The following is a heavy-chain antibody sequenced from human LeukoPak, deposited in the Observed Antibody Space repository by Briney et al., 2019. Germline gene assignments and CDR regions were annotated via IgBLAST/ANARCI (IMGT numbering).Heavy chain of an antibody. CDR1: GGSISSSSYF. V-gene: IGHV4-39*01. Sequence: SGTLSLTCTVSGGSISSSSYFWGWIRQPPGKGLEWIGSIFYSGSTYYNPSLNSRVTISIDTSKNQFSLRLSSVTAADTAVYYCARHGDGGPAEYFRHWGQGTLVTVSS. CDR2: IFYSGST. D-gene: IGHD4-23*01. J-gene: IGHJ1*01. CDR3: ARHGDGGPAEYFRH.